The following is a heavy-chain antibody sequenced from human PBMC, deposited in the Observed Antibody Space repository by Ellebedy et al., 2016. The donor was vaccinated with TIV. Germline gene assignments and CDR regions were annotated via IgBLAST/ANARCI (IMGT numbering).Heavy chain of an antibody. D-gene: IGHD6-19*01. V-gene: IGHV3-23*01. Sequence: GESLKISCAASGFTFSNSAMAWVRQAPGEGLQWVSSISNSNGETFYADSVKGRFTISRDNSRNTLFLQMDSLRAEDTAIYYCAKGREQWLRKSGGIADWGQGTLVTVSS. J-gene: IGHJ4*02. CDR2: ISNSNGET. CDR1: GFTFSNSA. CDR3: AKGREQWLRKSGGIAD.